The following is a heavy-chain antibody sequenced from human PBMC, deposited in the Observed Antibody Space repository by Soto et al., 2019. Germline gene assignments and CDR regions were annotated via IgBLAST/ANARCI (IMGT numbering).Heavy chain of an antibody. D-gene: IGHD2-2*01. CDR2: IYYSGST. Sequence: QVQLQESGPGLVKPSETLSLTCTVSGGSISSYYWSWIRQPPGKGLEWIGYIYYSGSTNYNPSLKSRVTISVDTSKNQFSLKLSSVTAADTAVYYCARSQLLFWFDPWGRGTLVTVSS. CDR3: ARSQLLFWFDP. CDR1: GGSISSYY. V-gene: IGHV4-59*08. J-gene: IGHJ5*02.